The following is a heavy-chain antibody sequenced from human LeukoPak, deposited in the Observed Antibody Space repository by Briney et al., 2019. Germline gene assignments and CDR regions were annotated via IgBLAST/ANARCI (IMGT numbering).Heavy chain of an antibody. Sequence: PGGSLRLSCAASGFTFSNKAMHWVRQAPGKGLVWVSRIKHDGSSTSYADSVKGRFTISRDNAKSALYLQMNSLRVEDTAVYYCASTMVTSMDVWGQGTTVTVSS. CDR1: GFTFSNKA. CDR2: IKHDGSST. CDR3: ASTMVTSMDV. D-gene: IGHD4-17*01. V-gene: IGHV3-74*01. J-gene: IGHJ6*02.